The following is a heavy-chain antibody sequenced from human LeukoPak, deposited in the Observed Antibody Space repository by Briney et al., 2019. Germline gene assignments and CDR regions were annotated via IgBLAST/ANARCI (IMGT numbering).Heavy chain of an antibody. J-gene: IGHJ4*02. CDR1: GYTFTSYD. D-gene: IGHD6-13*01. V-gene: IGHV1-8*01. Sequence: ASVKVSCKASGYTFTSYDINWVRQATGQGLEWMGWMNPNSGNTGYAQKFQGRVTMTRNTSISTAYMELSSLRSEDTAVYYCAREPTAAGHFDYWGQGTLVTVSS. CDR3: AREPTAAGHFDY. CDR2: MNPNSGNT.